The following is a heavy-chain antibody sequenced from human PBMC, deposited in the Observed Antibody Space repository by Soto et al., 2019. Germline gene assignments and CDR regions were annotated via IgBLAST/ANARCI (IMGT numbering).Heavy chain of an antibody. V-gene: IGHV3-33*01. Sequence: GGSLGITGSASGFTFRSYGMHWVRQAPGKGLEWVAVIWYDGSNKYYADSVKGRFTISRENSKNTLYLQMNSLRDEDTAGYYCARDCDYGDYYFDYWGQGTLVTVS. CDR1: GFTFRSYG. J-gene: IGHJ4*02. D-gene: IGHD4-17*01. CDR2: IWYDGSNK. CDR3: ARDCDYGDYYFDY.